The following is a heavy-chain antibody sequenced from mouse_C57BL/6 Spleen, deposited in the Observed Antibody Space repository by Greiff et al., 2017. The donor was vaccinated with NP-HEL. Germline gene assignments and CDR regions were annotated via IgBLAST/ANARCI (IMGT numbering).Heavy chain of an antibody. Sequence: EVKLVESEGGLVQPGSSMKLSCTASGFTFSDYYMAWVRQVPEKGLEWVANINYDGSSTYYLDSLKSRFIISRDNAKNILYLQMSSLKSEDIATYYCARITTVAYFDYWGQGTTLTVSS. CDR2: INYDGSST. D-gene: IGHD1-1*01. CDR1: GFTFSDYY. CDR3: ARITTVAYFDY. J-gene: IGHJ2*01. V-gene: IGHV5-16*01.